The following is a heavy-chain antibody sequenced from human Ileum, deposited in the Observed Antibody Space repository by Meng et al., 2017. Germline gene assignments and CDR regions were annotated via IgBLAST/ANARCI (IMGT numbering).Heavy chain of an antibody. D-gene: IGHD3-22*01. J-gene: IGHJ4*02. Sequence: QVQLQESGPGLVKPSQTLSLTCTVSGGSISSGDYYWTWIRQTPGKGLEWIGLTYYNGSPFYNPSLRSRVTISVDTSKNQFSLKLSSVTAADTAVYYCARDRDSSGYYPYWGQGTLVTVSS. CDR2: TYYNGSP. V-gene: IGHV4-30-4*01. CDR1: GGSISSGDYY. CDR3: ARDRDSSGYYPY.